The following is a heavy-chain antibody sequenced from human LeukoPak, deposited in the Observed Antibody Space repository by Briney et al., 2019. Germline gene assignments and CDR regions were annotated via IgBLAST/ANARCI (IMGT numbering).Heavy chain of an antibody. Sequence: SETLSLTCTVSGGSISSSSYSWGWIRQPPGKGLEWIGSIYYSGSTYYNPSLKSRVTISVDTSKNQFSLKLSSVTAADTAVYYCARRWDRGYSGYDTLDYWGQGTLVTVSS. D-gene: IGHD5-12*01. J-gene: IGHJ4*02. CDR2: IYYSGST. CDR1: GGSISSSSYS. V-gene: IGHV4-39*01. CDR3: ARRWDRGYSGYDTLDY.